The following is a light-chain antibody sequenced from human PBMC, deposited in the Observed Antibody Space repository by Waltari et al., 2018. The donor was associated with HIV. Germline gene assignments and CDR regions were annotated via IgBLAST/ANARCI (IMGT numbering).Light chain of an antibody. J-gene: IGLJ2*01. CDR1: SNDIGTYAY. V-gene: IGLV2-8*01. Sequence: QSALTQPPSASGSPGRSVTLACTGTSNDIGTYAYASCYQHHPSKATKLVLSEVTKRPSGVSDRFSGSKSGNTAFLTVSGLQAEDEADYYCSSFANRDGFYVLFGGGTRLTVL. CDR2: EVT. CDR3: SSFANRDGFYVL.